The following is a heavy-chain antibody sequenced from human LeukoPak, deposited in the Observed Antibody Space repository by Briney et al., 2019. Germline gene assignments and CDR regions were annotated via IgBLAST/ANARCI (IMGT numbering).Heavy chain of an antibody. J-gene: IGHJ4*02. CDR3: ARSDYDVWSGSILGFDY. CDR1: GGSFSGYY. D-gene: IGHD3-3*01. Sequence: SETLSLTCAVYGGSFSGYYWSWIRPPPGKGLEWIGEINHSGSTNYNPSLKSRVTISVDTSKNQFSLKLSSVTAADTAVYYCARSDYDVWSGSILGFDYWGQGTLVTVSS. V-gene: IGHV4-34*01. CDR2: INHSGST.